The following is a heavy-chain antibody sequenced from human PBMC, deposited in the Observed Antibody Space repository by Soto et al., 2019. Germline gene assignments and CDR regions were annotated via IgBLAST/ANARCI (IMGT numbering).Heavy chain of an antibody. CDR1: GFTFSSYE. Sequence: GGSLRLSCAASGFTFSSYEMNWVRQAPGKGLEWVSYISSSGSTIYYADSVKGRFTISRDNAKNSLYLQMNSLRAEDTAVYYCVRGVYYYDSSGYSSDYYGMDVWGQGTTVTVSS. D-gene: IGHD3-22*01. V-gene: IGHV3-48*03. CDR2: ISSSGSTI. J-gene: IGHJ6*02. CDR3: VRGVYYYDSSGYSSDYYGMDV.